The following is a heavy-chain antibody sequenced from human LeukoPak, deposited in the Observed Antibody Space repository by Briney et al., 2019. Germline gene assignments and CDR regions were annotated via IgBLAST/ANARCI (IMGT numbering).Heavy chain of an antibody. D-gene: IGHD3-10*01. J-gene: IGHJ4*02. CDR2: VSYDGSNK. CDR1: GFTLSSYA. CDR3: ARGEGLGMVRGKYFDY. Sequence: GGSLRLSCAASGFTLSSYAIHWVRQAPGKGLEWVAVVSYDGSNKYNADSVLGRFTISRDNSKNTLYLQMNSLRPEDTAVYYCARGEGLGMVRGKYFDYWGQETLVAVSS. V-gene: IGHV3-30*04.